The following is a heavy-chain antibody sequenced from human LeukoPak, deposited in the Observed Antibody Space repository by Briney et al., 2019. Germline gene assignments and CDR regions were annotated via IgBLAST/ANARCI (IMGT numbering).Heavy chain of an antibody. J-gene: IGHJ4*02. CDR3: AGLPTVTTMGY. D-gene: IGHD4-17*01. Sequence: PSETLSLTCTASGGSISTYYWSWIRQPPGKGLEWLGYIYYSGNTNYNPSLKSRVTISIDTFKSQFSLKLSSVTDADTTFYYCAGLPTVTTMGYWGQGTLVTVSS. CDR1: GGSISTYY. V-gene: IGHV4-59*08. CDR2: IYYSGNT.